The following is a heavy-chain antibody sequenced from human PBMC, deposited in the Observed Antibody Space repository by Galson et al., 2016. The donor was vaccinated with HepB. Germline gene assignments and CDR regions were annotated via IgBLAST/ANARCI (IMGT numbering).Heavy chain of an antibody. V-gene: IGHV3-9*01. CDR3: AKDRLGYDSGGYPVFDY. CDR2: ISWNSGRI. J-gene: IGHJ4*02. Sequence: SLRLSCAASGFRFDDHAMHWARQAPGKGLEWVSGISWNSGRIGYGDSVKGRFTISRDDAKNSLFLQMNSLRADDTALYYCAKDRLGYDSGGYPVFDYWGQGTLVTVSS. CDR1: GFRFDDHA. D-gene: IGHD3-22*01.